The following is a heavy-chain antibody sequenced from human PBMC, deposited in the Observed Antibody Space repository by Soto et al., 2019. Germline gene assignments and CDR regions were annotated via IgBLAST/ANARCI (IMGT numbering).Heavy chain of an antibody. J-gene: IGHJ4*02. V-gene: IGHV4-30-4*01. CDR2: IYYSGST. Sequence: SETLSLTCTVSGGSISSGDYYWSWIRQPPGKGLEWIGYIYYSGSTYYNPSLKSRVTISVDTSKNQFSLKLSSVTAADTAVYYCARGLLLRREYYFDYWGQGTLVTVSS. CDR3: ARGLLLRREYYFDY. D-gene: IGHD5-12*01. CDR1: GGSISSGDYY.